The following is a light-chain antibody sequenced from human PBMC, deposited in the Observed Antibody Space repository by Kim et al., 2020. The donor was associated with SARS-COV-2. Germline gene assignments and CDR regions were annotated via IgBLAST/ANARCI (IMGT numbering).Light chain of an antibody. CDR2: AAS. CDR3: QQSYSTPART. Sequence: SLGYSVTITCRASQSISSYLYWYQQKPGKAPKLLIYAASSLQSGVPSRFSGSGSGTYFTLTISSLQPEDFATYYCQQSYSTPARTFGQGTKVDIK. CDR1: QSISSY. V-gene: IGKV1-39*01. J-gene: IGKJ1*01.